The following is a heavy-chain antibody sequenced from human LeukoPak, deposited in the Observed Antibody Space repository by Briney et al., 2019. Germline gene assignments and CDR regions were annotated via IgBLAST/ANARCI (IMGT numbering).Heavy chain of an antibody. CDR1: GFTFSSYW. CDR2: IKQDGSEK. V-gene: IGHV3-7*01. CDR3: ARGPAANSGNYYVGDY. D-gene: IGHD1-26*01. Sequence: GGSLRLSCAASGFTFSSYWMSWVRQAPGKGLEWVANIKQDGSEKYYVDSVKGRFTISRDNAKNTLYLQMNSLRAEDTAVYYCARGPAANSGNYYVGDYWGQGTLVTVSS. J-gene: IGHJ4*02.